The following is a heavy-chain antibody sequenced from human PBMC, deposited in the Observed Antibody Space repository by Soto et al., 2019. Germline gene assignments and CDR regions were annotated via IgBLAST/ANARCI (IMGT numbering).Heavy chain of an antibody. CDR2: INHSGSS. CDR3: ARDKITGLFDY. Sequence: QVQLQQWGAGLLKPSETLSLTCAVYGGSFSGYDWTWIRQPPGTGLEWIGEINHSGSSNYNPSLKSRVTISVDTSKNQFSLKLTSVTAADTAVYYRARDKITGLFDYWGQGTLVTVSS. CDR1: GGSFSGYD. V-gene: IGHV4-34*01. J-gene: IGHJ4*02. D-gene: IGHD2-8*02.